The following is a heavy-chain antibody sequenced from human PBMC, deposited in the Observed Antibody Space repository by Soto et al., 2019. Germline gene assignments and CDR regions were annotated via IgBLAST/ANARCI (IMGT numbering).Heavy chain of an antibody. CDR1: GLTFSNYG. CDR3: AADAFDI. CDR2: ISSNGGST. Sequence: GGSLRLSCAASGLTFSNYGMHWVRQAPGKGLEYIAAISSNGGSTYYANSVKGRFTISRDNSKNTVYLQMGSLRAEDMAVYYCAADAFDIWGQGTMVTVSS. V-gene: IGHV3-64*01. J-gene: IGHJ3*02.